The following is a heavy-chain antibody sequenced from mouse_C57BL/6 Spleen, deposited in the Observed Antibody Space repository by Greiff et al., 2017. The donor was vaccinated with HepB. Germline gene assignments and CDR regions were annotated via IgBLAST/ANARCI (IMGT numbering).Heavy chain of an antibody. J-gene: IGHJ4*01. D-gene: IGHD2-2*01. CDR2: ISSGSSTI. V-gene: IGHV5-17*01. Sequence: EVQLVESGGGLVKPGGSLKLSCAASGFTFSDYGMHWVRQAPEKGLEWVAYISSGSSTIYYADTVKGRFTISRDNAKNTLFLQMTSLRSEDTAMYYCARYYGYDIYAMDYWGQGTSVTVSS. CDR3: ARYYGYDIYAMDY. CDR1: GFTFSDYG.